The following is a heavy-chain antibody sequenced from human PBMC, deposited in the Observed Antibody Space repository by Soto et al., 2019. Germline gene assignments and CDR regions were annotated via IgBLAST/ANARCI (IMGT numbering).Heavy chain of an antibody. Sequence: QVQPQESGPGLVKPSETLSLTCSVSGGSISSGYWTWIRHPPGKRLEWIGYIYLGGSINYNPSLKSRVSISVDTAKNQFSLSLSSVTAADTAVYYCTGAYYDIDGYMLDPWGQGTSVTVSS. CDR2: IYLGGSI. D-gene: IGHD3-22*01. CDR3: TGAYYDIDGYMLDP. CDR1: GGSISSGY. J-gene: IGHJ5*02. V-gene: IGHV4-59*01.